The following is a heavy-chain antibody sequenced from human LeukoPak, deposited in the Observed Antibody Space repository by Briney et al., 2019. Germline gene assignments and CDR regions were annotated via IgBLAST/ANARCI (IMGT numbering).Heavy chain of an antibody. J-gene: IGHJ4*02. Sequence: GGSLRLSCAASGITFSSYEMNWVRQAPGKGREWVSYISSSGSTIYYADSVKGRFTISRDNAKNSLCLQMNSLRAEDTAVYYCARGYYDSSGYYYDYWGQGTLVTVSS. CDR1: GITFSSYE. D-gene: IGHD3-22*01. CDR3: ARGYYDSSGYYYDY. V-gene: IGHV3-48*03. CDR2: ISSSGSTI.